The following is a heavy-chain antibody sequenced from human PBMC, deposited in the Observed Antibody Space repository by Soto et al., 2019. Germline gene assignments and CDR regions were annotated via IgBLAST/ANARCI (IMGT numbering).Heavy chain of an antibody. CDR1: GFTFSSYA. J-gene: IGHJ4*02. CDR2: ISYDGSNK. Sequence: GGSLRLSCAASGFTFSSYAMHWVRQAPGKGLEWVAVISYDGSNKYYADSVKGRFTISRDNSKNTLYLQMNSLRAEDTAVYYCARDGTPFSDILTPSGYWGQGTLVTISS. CDR3: ARDGTPFSDILTPSGY. D-gene: IGHD3-9*01. V-gene: IGHV3-30-3*01.